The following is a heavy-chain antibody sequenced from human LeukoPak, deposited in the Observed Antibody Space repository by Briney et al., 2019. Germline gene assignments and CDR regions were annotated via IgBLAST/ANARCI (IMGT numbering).Heavy chain of an antibody. V-gene: IGHV4-4*07. J-gene: IGHJ4*02. CDR1: GGSISSYY. D-gene: IGHD3-22*01. CDR3: ARDYPERYYYDSSGYYPSFPHYFDY. Sequence: SETLSLTCTVSGGSISSYYWRWIRQPAGKGLEWIGRIYTSGSTNYNPSLKSRVTMSVDTSKNQFSLKLSSVTAADTAVYYCARDYPERYYYDSSGYYPSFPHYFDYWGQGTLVTVSS. CDR2: IYTSGST.